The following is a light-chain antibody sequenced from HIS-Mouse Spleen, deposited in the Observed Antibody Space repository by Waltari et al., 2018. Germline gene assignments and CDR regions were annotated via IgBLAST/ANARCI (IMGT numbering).Light chain of an antibody. CDR3: YSTDSSGNHRV. J-gene: IGLJ2*01. CDR2: EDS. V-gene: IGLV3-10*01. Sequence: SYELTQPPSVSVSPGQTARLTCSGAALPNNYAYWYQQKSGQAPVLGIYEDSKRPSGIPGRFSGSSSGTMATLTISGAQVEDEADYYCYSTDSSGNHRVFGGGTKLTVL. CDR1: ALPNNY.